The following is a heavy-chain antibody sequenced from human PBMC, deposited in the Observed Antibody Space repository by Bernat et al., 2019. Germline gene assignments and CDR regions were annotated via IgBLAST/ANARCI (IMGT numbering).Heavy chain of an antibody. CDR3: AKVTGTTGY. J-gene: IGHJ4*02. CDR1: GFTFSSYA. V-gene: IGHV3-30*18. Sequence: QVQLVESGGGVVQPGRSLRLSCAASGFTFSSYAMHWVRQAPGKGLEWVAVISYDGSNKYYADSVKGRFTISRDNSKNTLYLQMNSLRAEDTAVYYLAKVTGTTGYWGQGTLVTVSS. CDR2: ISYDGSNK. D-gene: IGHD1-20*01.